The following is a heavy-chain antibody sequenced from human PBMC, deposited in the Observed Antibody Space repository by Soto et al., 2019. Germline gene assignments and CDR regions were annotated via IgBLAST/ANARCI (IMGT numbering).Heavy chain of an antibody. J-gene: IGHJ5*02. CDR2: ISSSSSTI. V-gene: IGHV3-48*01. D-gene: IGHD3-10*01. CDR1: GFTFSSYS. CDR3: AGDPLLWVGELNWFEL. Sequence: EVQLVESGGGLVQPGGSLRLSCAASGFTFSSYSMNWVRQAPWKGLEWVSYISSSSSTIYYPDSVKGRVTISRDNAKNSVYVQLNSLRADDTAVYYCAGDPLLWVGELNWFELWGQGTLVTVSS.